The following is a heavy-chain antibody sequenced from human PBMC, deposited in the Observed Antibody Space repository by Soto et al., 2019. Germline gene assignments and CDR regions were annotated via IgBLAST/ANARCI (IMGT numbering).Heavy chain of an antibody. D-gene: IGHD3-22*01. V-gene: IGHV2-5*02. Sequence: SGPTLVNATQTLRLTCTVSGFSLITTGVAVGWIRQPPGKALEWLTLIYWDDDKRYSPSLKSRLTITKDTSKNQVVLTMTNMDPVDTATYYCAHRLASPYYYDSRGSSFDYWGQGTQVTVSS. CDR2: IYWDDDK. CDR1: GFSLITTGVA. CDR3: AHRLASPYYYDSRGSSFDY. J-gene: IGHJ4*02.